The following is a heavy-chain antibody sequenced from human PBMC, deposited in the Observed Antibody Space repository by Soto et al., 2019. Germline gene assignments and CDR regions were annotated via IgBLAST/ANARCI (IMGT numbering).Heavy chain of an antibody. Sequence: LQLQESGPGLVMPSETLSLTCTVSGGSISTSGYYWGWIRQPPGKGLEWIATIYYSGSTYYNPSLKSRVTISVDTSKNQFSLKLNSVTAADTAVYYCARRTTVTKYYFDYWGQGTLVTVSS. CDR1: GGSISTSGYY. J-gene: IGHJ4*02. V-gene: IGHV4-39*01. CDR2: IYYSGST. D-gene: IGHD4-17*01. CDR3: ARRTTVTKYYFDY.